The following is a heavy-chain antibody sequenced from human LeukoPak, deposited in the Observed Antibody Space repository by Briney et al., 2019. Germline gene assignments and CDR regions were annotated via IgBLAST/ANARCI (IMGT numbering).Heavy chain of an antibody. CDR2: ISSSSSYI. CDR1: GFTFSSYS. V-gene: IGHV3-21*01. Sequence: PGGSLRLSCAASGFTFSSYSMTWVRQAPGKGLEWVSSISSSSSYIYYADSVKGRFTISRDNAKNSLYLQMNSLRAEDTAVYYCARDKGNYDILTGYYYYYYGMDVWGQGTTVTVSS. D-gene: IGHD3-9*01. CDR3: ARDKGNYDILTGYYYYYYGMDV. J-gene: IGHJ6*02.